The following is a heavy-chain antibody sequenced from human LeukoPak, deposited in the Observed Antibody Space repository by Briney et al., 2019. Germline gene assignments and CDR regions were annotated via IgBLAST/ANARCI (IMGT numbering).Heavy chain of an antibody. V-gene: IGHV4-38-2*02. CDR1: GYSISSGYY. D-gene: IGHD3-22*01. Sequence: SETLSLTCTVSGYSISSGYYWGWIRQPPGKGLEWIWSIYHSGSTYYNPSLKSRVTISVDTSKNQFSLKLSSVTAADTAVYYCASGENYYDSSAYDAFDIWGQGTMVTVSS. CDR3: ASGENYYDSSAYDAFDI. J-gene: IGHJ3*02. CDR2: IYHSGST.